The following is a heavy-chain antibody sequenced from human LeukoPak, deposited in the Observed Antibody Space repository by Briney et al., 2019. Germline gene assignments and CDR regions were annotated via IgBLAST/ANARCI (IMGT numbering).Heavy chain of an antibody. J-gene: IGHJ4*02. CDR3: GRDQEDSGFDY. V-gene: IGHV3-33*01. CDR2: IWYDGSNK. Sequence: GRSLRLSCAASGFTFSSYGMHWVRQAPGKGLEWVAVIWYDGSNKYYADSVKGRFTISRDNSKNTLYLQMNSLRAEDTAVYYCGRDQEDSGFDYWGQGTLVTVSS. D-gene: IGHD3-22*01. CDR1: GFTFSSYG.